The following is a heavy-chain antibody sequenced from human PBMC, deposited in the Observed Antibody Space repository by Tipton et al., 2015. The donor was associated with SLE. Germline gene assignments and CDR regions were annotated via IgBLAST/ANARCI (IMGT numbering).Heavy chain of an antibody. CDR1: GGSISSSSYY. V-gene: IGHV4-39*01. J-gene: IGHJ3*02. D-gene: IGHD6-19*01. CDR3: ARGSGWYGDPYAFDI. Sequence: TLSLTCAVSGGSISSSSYYWGWIRQPPGKGLEWIGSIYYSGSTYYNPSLKSRVTISVDTSKNQFSLKLSSVTAAGTAVYYCARGSGWYGDPYAFDIWGQGTMVTVSS. CDR2: IYYSGST.